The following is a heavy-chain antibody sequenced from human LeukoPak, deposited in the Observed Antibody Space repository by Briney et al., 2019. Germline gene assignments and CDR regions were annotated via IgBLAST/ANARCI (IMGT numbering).Heavy chain of an antibody. J-gene: IGHJ5*02. CDR3: AREWFGELSGFDP. CDR1: GYTFTGYY. V-gene: IGHV1-2*02. CDR2: INPNSGGT. Sequence: ASVKVSCKASGYTFTGYYMHWVRQAPGQGLEWMGWINPNSGGTNYAQKFQGRVTMTRDTSNSTAYMELSRLRSDDTAVYYCAREWFGELSGFDPWGQGTLVTVSS. D-gene: IGHD3-10*01.